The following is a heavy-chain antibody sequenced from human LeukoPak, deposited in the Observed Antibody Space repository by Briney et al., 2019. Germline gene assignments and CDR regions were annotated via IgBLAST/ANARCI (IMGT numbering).Heavy chain of an antibody. CDR3: ARDRGSYYDSSGYDY. CDR2: ISSSSSYI. V-gene: IGHV3-21*01. J-gene: IGHJ4*02. D-gene: IGHD3-22*01. Sequence: PGGSLRLSCAASGFTFSSYSMNWVRQAPGKGLEWVSSISSSSSYIYYADSVKGRFTISRDNAKNSLYLQMNSLRAEDTAVYYCARDRGSYYDSSGYDYWGQGTLVTVSS. CDR1: GFTFSSYS.